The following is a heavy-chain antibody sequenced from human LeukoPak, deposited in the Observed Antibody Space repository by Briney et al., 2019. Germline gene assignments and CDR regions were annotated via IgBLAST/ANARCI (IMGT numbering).Heavy chain of an antibody. Sequence: GGSLRLSCAASGFTFSSCWMSWVRQAPGKGLEWVANIKQDGSEKYYVDSVKGRFTISRDNAKDSLYLQMNSLRAEDTAVYYCARGDGSGSYLDAFDIWGQGTMVTVSS. J-gene: IGHJ3*02. CDR1: GFTFSSCW. CDR3: ARGDGSGSYLDAFDI. V-gene: IGHV3-7*04. D-gene: IGHD3-10*01. CDR2: IKQDGSEK.